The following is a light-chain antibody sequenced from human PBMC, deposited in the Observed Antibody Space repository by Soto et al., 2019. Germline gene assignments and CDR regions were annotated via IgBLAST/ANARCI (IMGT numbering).Light chain of an antibody. CDR1: SSDVGGYNY. V-gene: IGLV2-14*01. Sequence: QSALTQPASVSGSPGQSITISCTGTSSDVGGYNYVSWYQQHPGKAPKLLIYEVSNRPSGVSNRFSGSKSGHTASLSISGLQDEDEADYYCSSYTSSSTLVVFGGGTKVTVL. CDR3: SSYTSSSTLVV. J-gene: IGLJ2*01. CDR2: EVS.